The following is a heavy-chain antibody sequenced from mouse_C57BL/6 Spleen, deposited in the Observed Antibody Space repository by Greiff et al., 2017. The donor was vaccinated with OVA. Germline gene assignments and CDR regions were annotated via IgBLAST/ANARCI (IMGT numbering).Heavy chain of an antibody. CDR3: ARSRVSGSSQYYFDY. Sequence: QVTLKVSGPGILQSSQTLSLTCSFSGFSLSTSGMGVSWIRQPSGKGLEWLAHIYWDDDKRYNPSLKSRLTISKDTSRNQVFLKITRVDTADTATYYCARSRVSGSSQYYFDYWGQGTTLTVSS. CDR2: IYWDDDK. D-gene: IGHD1-1*01. V-gene: IGHV8-12*01. J-gene: IGHJ2*01. CDR1: GFSLSTSGMG.